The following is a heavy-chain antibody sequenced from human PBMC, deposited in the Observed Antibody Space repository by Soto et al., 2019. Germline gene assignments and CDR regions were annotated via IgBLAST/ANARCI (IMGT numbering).Heavy chain of an antibody. J-gene: IGHJ4*02. V-gene: IGHV3-72*01. CDR2: IRNKANSYTT. CDR3: ARSCLSTYDY. CDR1: GFTFSDHY. D-gene: IGHD1-26*01. Sequence: EVQLVESGGGLVQPGGSLRLSCAASGFTFSDHYMDWVRQAPGKGLEWVGRIRNKANSYTTEYAASVNGRFTISRDDSKNSLYLQMNSLKTEDTAVYYCARSCLSTYDYWGQGTLVTVSS.